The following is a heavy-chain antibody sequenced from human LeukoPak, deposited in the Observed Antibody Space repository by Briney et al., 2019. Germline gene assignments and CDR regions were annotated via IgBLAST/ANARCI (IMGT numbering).Heavy chain of an antibody. J-gene: IGHJ4*02. Sequence: ASVKVSCKASGYTFTSYGISWVRQAPGQGLEWMGWIIAYNGNTNYAQKLQGRVTMTTDTSTSTAYMELRSLRSDDTAVYYCARDEMKLGAFDYWGQGTLVTVSS. D-gene: IGHD7-27*01. CDR2: IIAYNGNT. CDR3: ARDEMKLGAFDY. V-gene: IGHV1-18*01. CDR1: GYTFTSYG.